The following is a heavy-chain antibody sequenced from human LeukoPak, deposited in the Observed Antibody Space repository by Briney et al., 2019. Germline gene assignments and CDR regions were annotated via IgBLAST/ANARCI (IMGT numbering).Heavy chain of an antibody. CDR3: ARAGDCSSTSCKYYYYMDV. CDR2: IIPIFGTA. Sequence: ASVKVSCKASGYTFTGYYMHWVRQAPGQGLEWMGGIIPIFGTANYAQKFQGRVTITADESTSTAYMELSSLRSEDTAVYYCARAGDCSSTSCKYYYYMDVWGKGTTVTVSS. V-gene: IGHV1-69*13. D-gene: IGHD2-2*01. J-gene: IGHJ6*03. CDR1: GYTFTGYY.